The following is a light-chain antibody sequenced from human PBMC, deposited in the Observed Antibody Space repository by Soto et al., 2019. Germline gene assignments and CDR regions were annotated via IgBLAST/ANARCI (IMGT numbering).Light chain of an antibody. CDR2: AAS. CDR1: QGIDTS. J-gene: IGKJ5*01. V-gene: IGKV1-9*01. CDR3: QQLHGYPNT. Sequence: ILLTQSPSSLSASVEDRVTITCRASQGIDTSLAWYQQKPGKAPKLLIYAASNFQSGVPSRFSGSGSGTHFTLTISSLQPEDFATYYCQQLHGYPNTFGQGTRLE.